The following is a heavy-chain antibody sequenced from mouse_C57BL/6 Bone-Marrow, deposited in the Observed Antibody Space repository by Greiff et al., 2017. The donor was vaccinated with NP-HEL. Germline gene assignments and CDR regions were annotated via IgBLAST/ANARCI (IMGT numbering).Heavy chain of an antibody. J-gene: IGHJ4*01. D-gene: IGHD2-4*01. V-gene: IGHV5-4*03. CDR3: ATIYYDYDYYAMDY. CDR2: ISDGGSYT. Sequence: EVKLMESGGGLVKPGGSLKLSCAASGFTFSSYAMSWVRQTPEKRLEWVATISDGGSYTYYPDNVKGRFTISRDNAKNNLYLQMSHLKSEDTAMYYCATIYYDYDYYAMDYWGQGTSVTVSS. CDR1: GFTFSSYA.